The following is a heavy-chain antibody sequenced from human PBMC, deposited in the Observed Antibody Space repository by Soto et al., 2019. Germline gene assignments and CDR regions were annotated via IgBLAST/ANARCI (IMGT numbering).Heavy chain of an antibody. CDR1: GYTFTSYG. V-gene: IGHV1-18*01. CDR3: ARELPLYYDILTGYPSRCGNNNFDN. D-gene: IGHD3-9*01. CDR2: ISAYNGNT. J-gene: IGHJ4*02. Sequence: GASVKVSCKASGYTFTSYGISWVRQAPGQGLEWMGWISAYNGNTNYAQKLQGRVTMTTDTSTSTAYMELRSLRSDDTAVYYCARELPLYYDILTGYPSRCGNNNFDNWVQATLVPV.